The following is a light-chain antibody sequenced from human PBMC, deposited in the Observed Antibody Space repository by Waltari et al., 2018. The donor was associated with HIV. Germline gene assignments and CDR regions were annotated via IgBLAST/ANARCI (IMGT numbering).Light chain of an antibody. CDR2: DAS. CDR1: QSVSSNL. Sequence: EIVLTQSQGTLSLSPGEGVTLSCRSSQSVSSNLLAWYQQKPGQAPRLLIYDASRRATDIPARFKGSGSGTNFTLTIDRLEPEDFAVYYCQQYGGSPETFGQGTKVEIK. CDR3: QQYGGSPET. J-gene: IGKJ1*01. V-gene: IGKV3-20*01.